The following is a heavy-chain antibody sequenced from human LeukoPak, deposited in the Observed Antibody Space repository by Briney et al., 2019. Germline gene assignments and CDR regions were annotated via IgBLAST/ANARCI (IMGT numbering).Heavy chain of an antibody. J-gene: IGHJ5*02. CDR1: GFTFSSYA. D-gene: IGHD2-2*02. CDR2: ISGSGGST. CDR3: AKVPREIVVVPAAIFA. V-gene: IGHV3-23*01. Sequence: GGSLRLSCAASGFTFSSYAMSWVRQAPGKGLEWVSAISGSGGSTYYADSVKGRFTISRDNSKNTLYLQMNSLRAEDTAVYYCAKVPREIVVVPAAIFAWGQGTLVTVSS.